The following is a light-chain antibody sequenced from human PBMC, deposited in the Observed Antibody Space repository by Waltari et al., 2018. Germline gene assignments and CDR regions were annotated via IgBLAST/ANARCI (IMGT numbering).Light chain of an antibody. CDR2: DVN. V-gene: IGLV2-14*03. CDR1: SSEVGVYDS. Sequence: QSALTQPASVSGSPGQSINISCTGTSSEVGVYDSVSWYQQHPGNAPKLMIFDVNNRAPGVSGRFSGSRSGNTASLTVSGLHAEDEADYYCSSYTTTNTRVFGTGTQVTVL. CDR3: SSYTTTNTRV. J-gene: IGLJ1*01.